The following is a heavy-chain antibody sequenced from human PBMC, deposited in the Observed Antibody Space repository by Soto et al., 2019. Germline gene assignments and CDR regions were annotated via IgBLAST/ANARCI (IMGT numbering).Heavy chain of an antibody. CDR2: INSDGSST. CDR3: AREAADIVVVVAAYNWFDP. CDR1: GFTFSSYW. Sequence: GGSLRLSCAASGFTFSSYWMHWVRQAPGKGLVWVSRINSDGSSTSYADSVKGRFTISRDNAKNTLYLQMNSLRAEDTAVYYCAREAADIVVVVAAYNWFDPWGQGTLVTVSS. J-gene: IGHJ5*02. V-gene: IGHV3-74*01. D-gene: IGHD2-15*01.